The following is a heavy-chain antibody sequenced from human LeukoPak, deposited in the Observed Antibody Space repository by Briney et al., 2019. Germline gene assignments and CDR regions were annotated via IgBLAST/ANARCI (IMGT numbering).Heavy chain of an antibody. Sequence: ASVKVSCRASGYSFTAYYIYWIRHSPAEGFEWMGWINPNTGGTNYAGKFHDRVIMTRDTSIDTAYMELSSVTSDDTAVYYCTRGTPWFDPWGQGTLVTVSS. V-gene: IGHV1-2*02. CDR3: TRGTPWFDP. CDR2: INPNTGGT. CDR1: GYSFTAYY. J-gene: IGHJ5*02. D-gene: IGHD4-23*01.